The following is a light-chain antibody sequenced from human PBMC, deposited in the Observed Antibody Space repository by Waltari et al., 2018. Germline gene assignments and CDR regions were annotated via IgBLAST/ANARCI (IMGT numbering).Light chain of an antibody. CDR1: SSAVGGYNY. CDR3: SSYTSSTYPVV. J-gene: IGLJ2*01. Sequence: QSALTQPASVSGSPGQSVTISCTGTSSAVGGYNYVSWYQQHPGNAPKLMIYEVTHRPSGVSNRFSGSKSGNTASLTISGLQAEDEADYYCSSYTSSTYPVVFGGGTKLTVL. CDR2: EVT. V-gene: IGLV2-14*01.